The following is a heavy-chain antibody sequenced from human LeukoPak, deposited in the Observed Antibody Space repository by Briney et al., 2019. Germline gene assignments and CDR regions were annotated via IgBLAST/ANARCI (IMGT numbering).Heavy chain of an antibody. J-gene: IGHJ4*02. CDR3: ARAVEGLYYYDSSGYFDY. Sequence: ASVKVSCKASGYTFTGYYMHWVRQAPGQGLEWMRWINPNSGGTNYAQKFQGRVTMTRDTSISTAYMELRSLRSDDTAVYYCARAVEGLYYYDSSGYFDYWGQGTLVTVSS. V-gene: IGHV1-2*02. CDR1: GYTFTGYY. CDR2: INPNSGGT. D-gene: IGHD3-22*01.